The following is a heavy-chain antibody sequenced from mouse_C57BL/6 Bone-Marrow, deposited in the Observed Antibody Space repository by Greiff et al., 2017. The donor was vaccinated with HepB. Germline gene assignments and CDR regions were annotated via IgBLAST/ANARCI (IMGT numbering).Heavy chain of an antibody. CDR2: ISDGGSYT. J-gene: IGHJ3*01. CDR1: GFTFSSYA. V-gene: IGHV5-4*03. CDR3: ARFLPFAY. Sequence: EVKLVESGGGLVKPGGSLKLSCAASGFTFSSYAMSWVRQTPEKRLEWVATISDGGSYTYYPDNVKGRFTISRDNAKNNLYLQISHLKSEDTAMYYCARFLPFAYWGQGTLVTVSA.